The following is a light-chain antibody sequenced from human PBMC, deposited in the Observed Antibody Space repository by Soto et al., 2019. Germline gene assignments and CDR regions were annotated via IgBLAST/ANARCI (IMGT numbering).Light chain of an antibody. J-gene: IGKJ1*01. CDR1: QTISSW. V-gene: IGKV1-5*03. Sequence: DIQMTQSPSTLCGSVGDRVTITCRASQTISSWLAWYQQKPGKAPKLLIYKASTLKSGVPSRFSGSGSGTEFTLTISGLQPDDFATYYCQQYNSYSPWTFGPGTKVDIK. CDR3: QQYNSYSPWT. CDR2: KAS.